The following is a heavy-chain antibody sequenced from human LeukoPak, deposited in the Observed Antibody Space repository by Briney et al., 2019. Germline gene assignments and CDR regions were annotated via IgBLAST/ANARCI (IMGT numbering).Heavy chain of an antibody. D-gene: IGHD4-11*01. Sequence: SETLSLTCAVYGGSFSGYYWSWIRQPPGKGLEWIGEINHSGSSNYNPSLTSRVTISVDTSKNQFSLKLSSVTAADTAVYFCARRFRDYSYFDYWGQGTLVTVSS. J-gene: IGHJ4*02. V-gene: IGHV4-34*01. CDR3: ARRFRDYSYFDY. CDR2: INHSGSS. CDR1: GGSFSGYY.